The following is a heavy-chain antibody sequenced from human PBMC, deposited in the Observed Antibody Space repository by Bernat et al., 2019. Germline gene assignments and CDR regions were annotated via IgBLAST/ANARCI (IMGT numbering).Heavy chain of an antibody. CDR3: AKRNELNWFDP. V-gene: IGHV3-23*04. J-gene: IGHJ5*02. Sequence: EVQLVESGGGLVQPGGSLRLSCAASGFTFSTYAMRWVRQAPGKGLEWVSAISGSGATTYYSDSVKGRFTISRDNSKNTLYLQMNSLRAEDTAVYYCAKRNELNWFDPWGREPWSPSPQ. CDR2: ISGSGATT. CDR1: GFTFSTYA. D-gene: IGHD1-1*01.